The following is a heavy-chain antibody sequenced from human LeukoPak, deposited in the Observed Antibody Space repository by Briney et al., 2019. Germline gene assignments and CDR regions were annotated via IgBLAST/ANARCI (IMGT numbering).Heavy chain of an antibody. CDR2: LNWNGGGT. J-gene: IGHJ4*02. D-gene: IGHD6-13*01. V-gene: IGHV3-20*04. CDR1: GFTFDDYG. CDR3: VKDSSSWTGVFEY. Sequence: GSLRLSCAASGFTFDDYGMSWVRQPPGKGLEWISSLNWNGGGTNYADSVKGRFTISRDNAKNSLYLQMNSLRAEDTAFYYCVKDSSSWTGVFEYWGQGTLVTVSS.